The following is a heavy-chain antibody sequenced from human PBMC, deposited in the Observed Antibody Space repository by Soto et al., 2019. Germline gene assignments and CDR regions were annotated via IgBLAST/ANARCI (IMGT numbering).Heavy chain of an antibody. CDR2: IYVTGAV. J-gene: IGHJ5*02. CDR3: ARLRIATNNYKWFDP. V-gene: IGHV4-31*03. D-gene: IGHD2-21*01. CDR1: GAALNSGNYY. Sequence: SLSLTGRVSGAALNSGNYYGSWIRQVPGKGLEWIGHIYVTGAVDYNPSLRDRITISQDTSERQFSLNLRLVTAADTAVYYCARLRIATNNYKWFDPWGQGTLVTVYS.